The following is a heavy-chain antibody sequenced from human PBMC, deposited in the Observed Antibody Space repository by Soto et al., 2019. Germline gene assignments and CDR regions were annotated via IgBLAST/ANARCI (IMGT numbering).Heavy chain of an antibody. CDR3: ARVKEEWELLLFFDY. CDR1: GGTFSSYA. J-gene: IGHJ4*02. Sequence: GASVKVSCKASGGTFSSYAISWVRQAPGQGLEWMGGIIPIFGTANYAQKFQGRVTITADESTSTAYMELSSLRSEDTAVYYCARVKEEWELLLFFDYWGQGTLVTVSS. CDR2: IIPIFGTA. D-gene: IGHD1-26*01. V-gene: IGHV1-69*13.